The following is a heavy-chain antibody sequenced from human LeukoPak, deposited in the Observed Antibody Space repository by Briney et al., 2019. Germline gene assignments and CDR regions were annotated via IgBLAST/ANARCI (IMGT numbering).Heavy chain of an antibody. CDR1: GYTFTSYG. Sequence: ASVKVSCKASGYTFTSYGISWVRQAPGQGLEWMGIINPSGGSTSYAQKFQGRVTMTRDTSTSTVYMELSSLRSEDTAVYYCARARGGFLEWLSKYYYYGMDVWGQGTTVTVSS. D-gene: IGHD3-3*01. V-gene: IGHV1-46*01. CDR3: ARARGGFLEWLSKYYYYGMDV. J-gene: IGHJ6*02. CDR2: INPSGGST.